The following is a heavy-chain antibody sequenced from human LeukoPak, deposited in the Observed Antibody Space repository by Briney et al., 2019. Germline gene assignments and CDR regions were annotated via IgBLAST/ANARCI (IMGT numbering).Heavy chain of an antibody. Sequence: PGGSLRLSCAASGFTFNTYATSWVRQAPGKGPEWVSGISASGGSTYYADSVKGRFTISRDNSKITLYLQMNSLRAEDTAVYYCAKGVVVGATRPDYWGQGTLVTVSS. J-gene: IGHJ4*02. CDR3: AKGVVVGATRPDY. CDR2: ISASGGST. CDR1: GFTFNTYA. V-gene: IGHV3-23*01. D-gene: IGHD1-26*01.